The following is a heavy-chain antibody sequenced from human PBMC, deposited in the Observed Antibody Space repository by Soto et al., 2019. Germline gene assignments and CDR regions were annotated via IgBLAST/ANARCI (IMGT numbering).Heavy chain of an antibody. CDR1: GGSISSCGYY. Sequence: PWETLSLTCTVSGGSISSCGYYWGWIRQRPGKGLEWIGYIYYSGSTCYNPSLKSRVTISVDTSKNQFSLKLSSVTAADTAVYYCARARYFDWANSFDPWGQGTLVTVSS. J-gene: IGHJ5*02. CDR2: IYYSGST. D-gene: IGHD3-9*01. V-gene: IGHV4-31*03. CDR3: ARARYFDWANSFDP.